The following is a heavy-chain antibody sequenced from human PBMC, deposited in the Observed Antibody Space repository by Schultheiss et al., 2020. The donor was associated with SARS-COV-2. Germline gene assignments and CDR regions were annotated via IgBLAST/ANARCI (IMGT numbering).Heavy chain of an antibody. D-gene: IGHD3-9*01. Sequence: SETLSLTCTVSGGSISSYYWSWIRQPAGKGLEWIGRIYTSGSTNYNPSLKSRVTMSVDTSKNQFSLKLSSVTAADTAVYYCARAQTYYDIFDYMDVWGKGTTVTVSS. CDR3: ARAQTYYDIFDYMDV. CDR2: IYTSGST. CDR1: GGSISSYY. J-gene: IGHJ6*03. V-gene: IGHV4-4*07.